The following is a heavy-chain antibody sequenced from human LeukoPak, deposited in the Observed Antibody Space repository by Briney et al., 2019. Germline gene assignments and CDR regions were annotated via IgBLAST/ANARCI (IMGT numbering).Heavy chain of an antibody. CDR2: IFGSGGSA. J-gene: IGHJ4*02. CDR3: GKTTIGYSSGRNPAWAFDY. V-gene: IGHV3-23*01. CDR1: GFTFSSYA. D-gene: IGHD6-19*01. Sequence: SGGSLRLSCTASGFTFSSYAMYWVRQAPGKGLEWVSGIFGSGGSAHYADSVKGRFTISRDNSQNTVYLQMNSLRAEDTAVYYCGKTTIGYSSGRNPAWAFDYWGQGTLVTVYS.